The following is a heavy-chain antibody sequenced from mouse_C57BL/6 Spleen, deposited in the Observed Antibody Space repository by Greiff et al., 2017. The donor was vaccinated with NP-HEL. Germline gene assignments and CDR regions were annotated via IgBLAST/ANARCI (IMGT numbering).Heavy chain of an antibody. J-gene: IGHJ1*03. CDR2: IYPGDGDT. D-gene: IGHD1-1*01. CDR3: ARDYYGSSYGWYFDV. CDR1: GYAFSSSW. Sequence: VQLQQSGPELVKPGASVKISCKASGYAFSSSWMNWVKQRPGKGLEWIGRIYPGDGDTNYNGKFKGKATLTADKSSSTAYMQLSSLTSEDSAVYFWARDYYGSSYGWYFDVWGTGTTVTVSS. V-gene: IGHV1-82*01.